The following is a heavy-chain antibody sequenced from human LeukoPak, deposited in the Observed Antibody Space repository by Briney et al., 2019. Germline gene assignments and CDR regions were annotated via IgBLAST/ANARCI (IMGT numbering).Heavy chain of an antibody. J-gene: IGHJ4*02. Sequence: GGSLRLSCAASGFTFSTYWMSWVRQAPGEGLKWVANIKQDGSEKYYVDSVKGRFTISRDNAKNSLYLQMNSLRAEDTAVYYCARGSGYYLGHFDYWGQGTLVTVSS. V-gene: IGHV3-7*01. CDR3: ARGSGYYLGHFDY. D-gene: IGHD3-22*01. CDR1: GFTFSTYW. CDR2: IKQDGSEK.